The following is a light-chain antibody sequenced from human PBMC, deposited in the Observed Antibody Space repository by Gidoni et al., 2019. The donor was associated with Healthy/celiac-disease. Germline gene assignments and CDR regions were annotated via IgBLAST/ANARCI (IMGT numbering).Light chain of an antibody. CDR2: AAC. Sequence: DIQITQSPSSLSASVGDRVTITCRASQSISSYLNWYQQKPGKAPKLLIYAACSLQSGVPSRFSGSGYGTDVTLTISSLQPEDFATYYCQQTYSTPRLTFGGGTKVEIK. CDR1: QSISSY. V-gene: IGKV1-39*01. CDR3: QQTYSTPRLT. J-gene: IGKJ4*01.